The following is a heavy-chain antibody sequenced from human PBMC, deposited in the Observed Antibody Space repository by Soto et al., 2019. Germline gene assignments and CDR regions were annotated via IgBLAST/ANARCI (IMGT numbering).Heavy chain of an antibody. CDR1: GGSISSGDYY. V-gene: IGHV4-30-4*01. D-gene: IGHD6-6*01. CDR2: IYHSGST. CDR3: ARERPDGARLDP. Sequence: QVQLQESGPGLVKPSQTLSLTCTVSGGSISSGDYYWSWIRQPPGKGLEWIGYIYHSGSTYYNPALKSRITISVDTSTNQFSLKLSSVTAAATAVYYCARERPDGARLDPWGQGTLVTVSS. J-gene: IGHJ5*02.